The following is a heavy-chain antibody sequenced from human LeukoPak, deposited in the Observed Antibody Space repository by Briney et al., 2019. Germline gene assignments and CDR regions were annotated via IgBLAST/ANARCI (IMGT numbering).Heavy chain of an antibody. J-gene: IGHJ5*02. Sequence: GGSLRLSCAASGFTFSSYDMHWVRQPTGKGLEWVSAIGTAGDTYYSHSVKGRFTISRENAKNSLYLHMNSLSAGDTAVYFCARGHMLTGYYNFAWFDPWGQGTLVTVSS. D-gene: IGHD3-9*01. CDR3: ARGHMLTGYYNFAWFDP. CDR2: IGTAGDT. CDR1: GFTFSSYD. V-gene: IGHV3-13*01.